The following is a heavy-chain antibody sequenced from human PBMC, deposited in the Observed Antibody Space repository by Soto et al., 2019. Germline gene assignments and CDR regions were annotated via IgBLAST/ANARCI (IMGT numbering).Heavy chain of an antibody. D-gene: IGHD6-13*01. CDR2: MNPNSGNT. CDR1: GYTFTSFD. Sequence: ASVTVSCKASGYTFTSFDIDWVRQATGQGLEWVGWMNPNSGNTAYGQKFQGRVTMTSTSISTAYMELSSLTSDDTAVYYCARGVTTAASDHWGQGTPVTVSS. V-gene: IGHV1-8*01. CDR3: ARGVTTAASDH. J-gene: IGHJ4*02.